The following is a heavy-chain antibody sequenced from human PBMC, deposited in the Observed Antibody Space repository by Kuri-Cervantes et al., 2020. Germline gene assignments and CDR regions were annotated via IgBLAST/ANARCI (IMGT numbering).Heavy chain of an antibody. V-gene: IGHV1-18*01. Sequence: ASVKVSCKASGYTFTSYGISWVRQAPGQGLEWMGWISAYNGNTNYAQKLQGRVTMTADTSTSTAYTELRSLRSDDTAVYYCARDYYDRYSGYDPPSDYWGQGTLVTVSS. CDR2: ISAYNGNT. J-gene: IGHJ4*02. D-gene: IGHD5-12*01. CDR3: ARDYYDRYSGYDPPSDY. CDR1: GYTFTSYG.